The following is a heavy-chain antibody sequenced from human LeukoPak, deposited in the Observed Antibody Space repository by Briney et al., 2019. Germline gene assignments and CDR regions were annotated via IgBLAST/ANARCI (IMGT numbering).Heavy chain of an antibody. CDR3: ARGDDDCSRTTCRNWFEP. V-gene: IGHV4-34*01. J-gene: IGHJ5*02. CDR2: ITHRGST. D-gene: IGHD2-2*01. CDR1: VDPHRRLY. Sequence: PSVTLSLIRAVYVDPHRRLYSHWTRHPPTKGLEWMREITHRGSTNYNSSFRSRVTISVDKARNQFPLKPTPVTAAATSVYYCARGDDDCSRTTCRNWFEPWGQGTLVTVSS.